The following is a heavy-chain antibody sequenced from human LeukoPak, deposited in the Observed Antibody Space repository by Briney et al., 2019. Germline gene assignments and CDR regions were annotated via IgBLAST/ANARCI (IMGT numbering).Heavy chain of an antibody. CDR1: GFTFSSYA. D-gene: IGHD2-15*01. CDR3: ARGVVVVVAATVIDWFDP. CDR2: ISGSGGST. J-gene: IGHJ5*02. V-gene: IGHV3-23*01. Sequence: GGSLRLSCAASGFTFSSYAMSWVRQAPGKGLEWVSAISGSGGSTYYADSVKGRFTISRDNSKNTLYLQMNSLRAEDTAVYYCARGVVVVVAATVIDWFDPWGQGTLVTVSS.